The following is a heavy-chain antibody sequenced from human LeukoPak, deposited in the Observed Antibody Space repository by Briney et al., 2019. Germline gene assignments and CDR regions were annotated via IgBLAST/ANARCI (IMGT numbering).Heavy chain of an antibody. CDR1: GFTFNSYG. CDR3: DYYTKRAQKLWDSGNYMDV. Sequence: GGSLRLSCAASGFTFNSYGMRWVRQAPGKGLEWVANIKQDGSEEYYVDSVKGRFTISRDNAKNSLYLQMNSLRTEDTAVYYLDYYTKRAQKLWDSGNYMDVWGKGTTVTVSS. CDR2: IKQDGSEE. D-gene: IGHD3-10*01. V-gene: IGHV3-7*01. J-gene: IGHJ6*03.